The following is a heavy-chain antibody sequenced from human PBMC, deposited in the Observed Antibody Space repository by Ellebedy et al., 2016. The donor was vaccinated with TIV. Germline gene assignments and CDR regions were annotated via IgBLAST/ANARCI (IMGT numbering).Heavy chain of an antibody. Sequence: GASLKISXAASGFTFSSYDMHWVRQATGKGLEWVSAIGTAGDTYYPGSVKGRFTISRENAKNSLYLQMNSLRAGDTAVYYCARAGRVAAAGTIRDDAFDIWGQGTMVTVSS. CDR3: ARAGRVAAAGTIRDDAFDI. J-gene: IGHJ3*02. V-gene: IGHV3-13*01. CDR1: GFTFSSYD. D-gene: IGHD6-13*01. CDR2: IGTAGDT.